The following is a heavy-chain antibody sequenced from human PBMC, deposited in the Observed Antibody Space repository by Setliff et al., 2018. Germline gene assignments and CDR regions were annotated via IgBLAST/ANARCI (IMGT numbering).Heavy chain of an antibody. D-gene: IGHD6-19*01. Sequence: LSCAATGFNFRTYWMHWVRQGPGKGPEWAARTNSDGSTASYADSVKGRFTISRDNARNTVYLQMNRLRGEGTAVYFCARDYDGRYFDPWGQGTLVTVS. CDR1: GFNFRTYW. J-gene: IGHJ5*02. CDR2: TNSDGSTA. CDR3: ARDYDGRYFDP. V-gene: IGHV3-74*01.